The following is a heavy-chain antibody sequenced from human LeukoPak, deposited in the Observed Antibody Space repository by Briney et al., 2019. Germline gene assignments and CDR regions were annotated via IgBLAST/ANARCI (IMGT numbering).Heavy chain of an antibody. CDR2: IYTSGST. D-gene: IGHD1-26*01. CDR3: ARGRVGATFDY. V-gene: IGHV4-4*09. J-gene: IGHJ4*02. CDR1: GGSIISYY. Sequence: SETLSLTCTVSGGSIISYYWSWIRQPPGKGLERIGYIYTSGSTNYNPSLKSRVTISVDTSKNQFSLKLSSVTAADTAVYYCARGRVGATFDYWGQGTLVTVSS.